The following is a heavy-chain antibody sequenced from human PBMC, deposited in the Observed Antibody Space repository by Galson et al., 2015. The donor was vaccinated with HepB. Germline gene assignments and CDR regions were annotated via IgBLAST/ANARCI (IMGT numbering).Heavy chain of an antibody. CDR2: ISWNSGSI. J-gene: IGHJ6*02. V-gene: IGHV3-9*01. CDR3: AKDISTVTPPSYYGMDV. D-gene: IGHD4-17*01. Sequence: SLRLSCAASGFTFDDYAMHWVRQAPGKGLEWVSGISWNSGSIGYADSVKGRFTISRDNAKNSLYLQMNSLRAEDTALYYCAKDISTVTPPSYYGMDVWGQGTTVTVSS. CDR1: GFTFDDYA.